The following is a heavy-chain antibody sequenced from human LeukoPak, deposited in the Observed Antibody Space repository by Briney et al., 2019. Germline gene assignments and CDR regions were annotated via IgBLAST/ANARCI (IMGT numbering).Heavy chain of an antibody. V-gene: IGHV3-21*01. CDR3: ASETKRGYSYGSPTDAFDI. CDR2: ISTSSSYI. CDR1: GITFSRYS. J-gene: IGHJ3*02. Sequence: GGSLRLSCAASGITFSRYSMNWARQAPGKGLEWVSSISTSSSYIYYADSVKGRFTISRHNAKNSLYLQMDSLRAEDTAVYYCASETKRGYSYGSPTDAFDIWGQGTMVTVSS. D-gene: IGHD5-18*01.